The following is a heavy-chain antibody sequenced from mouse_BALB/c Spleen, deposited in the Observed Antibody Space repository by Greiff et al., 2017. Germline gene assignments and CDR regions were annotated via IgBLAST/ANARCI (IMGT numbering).Heavy chain of an antibody. CDR2: ISYSGST. D-gene: IGHD2-4*01. J-gene: IGHJ3*01. CDR1: GDSITSGY. V-gene: IGHV3-8*02. CDR3: ARYGGDYDWFAY. Sequence: EVKLQESGPSLVKPSQTLSLTCSVTGDSITSGYWNWIRKFPGNKLEYMGYISYSGSTYYNPSLKSRISITRDTSKNQYYLQLNSVTTEDTATYYCARYGGDYDWFAYWGQGTLVTVSA.